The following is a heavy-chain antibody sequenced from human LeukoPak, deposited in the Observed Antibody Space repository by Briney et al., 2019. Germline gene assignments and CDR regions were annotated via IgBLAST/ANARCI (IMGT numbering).Heavy chain of an antibody. CDR1: GFTVSSNY. D-gene: IGHD3-22*01. V-gene: IGHV3-53*01. J-gene: IGHJ4*02. Sequence: PGGSLRLSCAASGFTVSSNYMSWVRQAPGKGLEWVSVLYSGGSTYYAASVKGRFTISRDNSKNTLYLQMNSLRAEDTAVYYCAKDLHSGYDSSGPTLFDYWGQGTLVTVSS. CDR3: AKDLHSGYDSSGPTLFDY. CDR2: LYSGGST.